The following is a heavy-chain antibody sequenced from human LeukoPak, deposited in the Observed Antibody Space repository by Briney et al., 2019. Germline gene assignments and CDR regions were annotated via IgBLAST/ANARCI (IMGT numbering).Heavy chain of an antibody. D-gene: IGHD3-22*01. V-gene: IGHV1-24*01. Sequence: ASVKVSCKVSGYTLTELSMHWVRQAPGKGLEWMGGFDPEDGETIYAQKFQGRVTMTEDTSTDTAYMELSSLRSEEPAVYYCEGLPRYYDSSGYYFDYWGQGTLVTVSS. J-gene: IGHJ4*02. CDR1: GYTLTELS. CDR2: FDPEDGET. CDR3: EGLPRYYDSSGYYFDY.